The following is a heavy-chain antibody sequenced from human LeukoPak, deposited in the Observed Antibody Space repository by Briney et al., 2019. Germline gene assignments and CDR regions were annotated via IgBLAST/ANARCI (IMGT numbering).Heavy chain of an antibody. J-gene: IGHJ4*02. CDR1: GFTFTSHA. CDR3: ARDPRGSPYYFDY. Sequence: GGSLRLSCAASGFTFTSHAMNWVRQAPGKGLEWVSSISGSGDNSYYADSVKGRFTISRDNSKNTVYLQMNSLRVEDAAVYYCARDPRGSPYYFDYWGQGTLVTVSS. D-gene: IGHD1-26*01. V-gene: IGHV3-23*01. CDR2: ISGSGDNS.